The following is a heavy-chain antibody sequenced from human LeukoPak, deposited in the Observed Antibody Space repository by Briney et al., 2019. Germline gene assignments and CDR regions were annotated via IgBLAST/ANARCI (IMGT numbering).Heavy chain of an antibody. J-gene: IGHJ3*02. CDR3: ARPHGSDWSAFGI. V-gene: IGHV4-39*01. CDR1: GGSISSSSYY. D-gene: IGHD1-26*01. CDR2: IYYSGSA. Sequence: PSETLSLTCTVSGGSISSSSYYWGWIRQPPGKGLEWIGTIYYSGSAYYTPSLKSRVTISVDTSKNRFSLKLSSVTAADTAVYYCARPHGSDWSAFGIWGHGTMFTVSS.